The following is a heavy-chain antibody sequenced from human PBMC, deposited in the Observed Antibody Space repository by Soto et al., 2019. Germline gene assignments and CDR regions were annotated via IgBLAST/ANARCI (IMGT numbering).Heavy chain of an antibody. Sequence: TGGSLRLSCAASGFTFSSYSMNWVGQAPGKGLEWVSYISSSSSTIYYADSVKGRFTISRDNAKNSLYLQMNSLRDEDTAVYYCARDPNERYYYYGMDVWGQGTTVTVSS. CDR3: ARDPNERYYYYGMDV. CDR1: GFTFSSYS. J-gene: IGHJ6*02. CDR2: ISSSSSTI. V-gene: IGHV3-48*02.